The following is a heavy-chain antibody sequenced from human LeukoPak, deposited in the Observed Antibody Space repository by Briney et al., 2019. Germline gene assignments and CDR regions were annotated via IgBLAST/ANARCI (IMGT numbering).Heavy chain of an antibody. CDR2: ISSSSSYI. J-gene: IGHJ4*02. Sequence: GGSLRLSCAASGFTFGSYSMNWVRQAPGKGLEWVSSISSSSSYIYYADSVKGRFTISRDNAKNSLYLQMNSLRAEDTAVYYCARGYFDWLLSNFDYWGQGTLVTVSS. D-gene: IGHD3-9*01. V-gene: IGHV3-21*01. CDR3: ARGYFDWLLSNFDY. CDR1: GFTFGSYS.